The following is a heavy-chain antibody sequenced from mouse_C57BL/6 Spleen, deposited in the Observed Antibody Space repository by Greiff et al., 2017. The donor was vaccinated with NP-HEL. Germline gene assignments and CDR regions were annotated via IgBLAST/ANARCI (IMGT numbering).Heavy chain of an antibody. CDR2: IYPGSGST. Sequence: QVQLQQPGAELVKPGASVKMSCKASGYTFTSYWITWVKQRPGQGLEWIGDIYPGSGSTNYNEKFKSKATLTVDTSSSTAYMQLSSLTSEDSAVYYCARDGVYYDDLDYWGKGTTLTVSS. CDR3: ARDGVYYDDLDY. V-gene: IGHV1-55*01. J-gene: IGHJ2*01. CDR1: GYTFTSYW. D-gene: IGHD2-13*01.